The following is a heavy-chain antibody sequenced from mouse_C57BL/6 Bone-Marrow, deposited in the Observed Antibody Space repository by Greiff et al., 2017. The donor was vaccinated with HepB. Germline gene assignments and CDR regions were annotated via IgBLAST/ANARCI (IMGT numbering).Heavy chain of an antibody. V-gene: IGHV10-1*01. Sequence: EVNVVESGGGLVQPKGSLKLSCAASGFSFNTYAMNWVRQAPGKGLEWVARIRSKSNNYATYYADSVKDRFTISRDDSESMLYLQMNNLKTEDTAMYYCVLIYYDYDGFAYWGQGTLVTVSA. CDR3: VLIYYDYDGFAY. CDR2: IRSKSNNYAT. D-gene: IGHD2-4*01. CDR1: GFSFNTYA. J-gene: IGHJ3*01.